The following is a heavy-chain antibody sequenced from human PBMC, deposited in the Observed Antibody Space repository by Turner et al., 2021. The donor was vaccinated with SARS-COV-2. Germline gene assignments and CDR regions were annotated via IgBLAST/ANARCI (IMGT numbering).Heavy chain of an antibody. D-gene: IGHD1-26*01. CDR2: FDPEDGET. CDR3: ATDYAIVEATLLDY. V-gene: IGHV1-24*01. J-gene: IGHJ4*02. Sequence: QVQLVQSGAEVKKPGASVKVSCKVSGYTLIELSMHWVRQAPGKGLEWMGGFDPEDGETIYAQKFQGKVTMTEDTSTDTAYMELSSLRSEDTAVYYCATDYAIVEATLLDYWGQGTLVTVSS. CDR1: GYTLIELS.